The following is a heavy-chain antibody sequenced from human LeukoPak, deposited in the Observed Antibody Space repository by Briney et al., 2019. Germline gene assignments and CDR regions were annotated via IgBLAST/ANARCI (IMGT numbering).Heavy chain of an antibody. V-gene: IGHV3-30*02. D-gene: IGHD3-9*01. CDR2: IRYDGSNK. J-gene: IGHJ6*03. Sequence: GGSLRLSCAASGFTFSSYGMHWVRQAPGKGLEWVAFIRYDGSNKYYADSVKGRFTISRDNSKNTLYLQMNSLRAEDTAVYYCAKGYYDILTGYSHHYYYYYMDVWGKGTTVTISS. CDR1: GFTFSSYG. CDR3: AKGYYDILTGYSHHYYYYYMDV.